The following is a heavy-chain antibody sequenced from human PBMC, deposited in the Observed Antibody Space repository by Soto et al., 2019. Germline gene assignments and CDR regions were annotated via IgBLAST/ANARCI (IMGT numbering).Heavy chain of an antibody. CDR3: ARDYYSSSWPNRNHNWFDP. J-gene: IGHJ5*02. V-gene: IGHV3-21*01. CDR1: GFTFSSYS. D-gene: IGHD6-13*01. Sequence: GGSLRLSCAASGFTFSSYSMNWVRQAPGKGLEWVSSISSSSSYIYYADSVKGRFTISRDNAKNSLYLQMNSLRAEDTAVYYCARDYYSSSWPNRNHNWFDPWGQGTLVTVSS. CDR2: ISSSSSYI.